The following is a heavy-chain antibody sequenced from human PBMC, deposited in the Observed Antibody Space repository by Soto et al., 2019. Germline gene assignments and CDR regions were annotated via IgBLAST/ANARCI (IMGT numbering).Heavy chain of an antibody. D-gene: IGHD2-15*01. Sequence: SETLSLTCTVSGGSISSSSYYWGWIRQPPGKGLEWIGSIYYSGSTYYNPSLKSRVTISVDTSKNQFSLKLGSVTAADTAVYYCARQEGDCSGGSCYPAYFDYWGQGTLVTVSS. CDR2: IYYSGST. J-gene: IGHJ4*02. CDR3: ARQEGDCSGGSCYPAYFDY. V-gene: IGHV4-39*01. CDR1: GGSISSSSYY.